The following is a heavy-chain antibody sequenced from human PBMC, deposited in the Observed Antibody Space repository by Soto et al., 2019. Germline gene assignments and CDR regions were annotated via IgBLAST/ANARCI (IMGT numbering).Heavy chain of an antibody. Sequence: SETLSLTCYVSGGSVSRFCWTWIRQSPGKGLESTAYVCSSGSTNYNPSLESRVAISLDTSKNQFSLRLTSVTAADTAVYFCARVRTEYAGLNYWGQGTLVTVSS. J-gene: IGHJ4*02. CDR3: ARVRTEYAGLNY. V-gene: IGHV4-59*02. CDR1: GGSVSRFC. D-gene: IGHD2-2*01. CDR2: VCSSGST.